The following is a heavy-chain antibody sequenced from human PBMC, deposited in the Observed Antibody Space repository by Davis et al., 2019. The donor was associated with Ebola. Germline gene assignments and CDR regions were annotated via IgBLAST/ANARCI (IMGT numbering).Heavy chain of an antibody. J-gene: IGHJ5*02. CDR1: GFTFSGYW. D-gene: IGHD6-13*01. CDR2: INSDGSTT. Sequence: GESLKISCAASGFTFSGYWMHWVRQAPGKGLVWVSHINSDGSTTNYADSVKGRFTISRDNDRNLLYLQMNSLRVEDTAIYYCAKDSSWAMSPWGQGALVTVSS. V-gene: IGHV3-74*01. CDR3: AKDSSWAMSP.